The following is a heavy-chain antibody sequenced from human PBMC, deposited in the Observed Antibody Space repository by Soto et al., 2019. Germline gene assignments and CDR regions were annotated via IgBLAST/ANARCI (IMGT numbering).Heavy chain of an antibody. D-gene: IGHD6-13*01. CDR2: LSDSGGSR. CDR1: GFTFSSHA. J-gene: IGHJ4*02. Sequence: GGSLRLSCTASGFTFSSHAMTWVRQAPGKGLEWVSGLSDSGGSRYYADSVKGRFTISRDNSMNTLYLQMKTLRAEDTAVYYCAKVSSSWYAGFFDLWGQGTLVTVS. V-gene: IGHV3-23*01. CDR3: AKVSSSWYAGFFDL.